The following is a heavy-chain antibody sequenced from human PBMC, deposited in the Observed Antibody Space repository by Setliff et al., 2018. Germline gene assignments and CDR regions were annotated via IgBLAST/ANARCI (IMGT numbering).Heavy chain of an antibody. CDR1: GDSISAAS. CDR2: VYYSGAA. V-gene: IGHV4-59*01. Sequence: SETLSLTCNVSGDSISAASIMAWIRQPPGKGLEFIGYVYYSGAAKYDPSLKSRVTMSVDTSKTQFSLKLSSVTAADTAVYYCARDRTYYGSGTYTRWFDYWGQGTLVTVSS. D-gene: IGHD3-10*01. J-gene: IGHJ4*02. CDR3: ARDRTYYGSGTYTRWFDY.